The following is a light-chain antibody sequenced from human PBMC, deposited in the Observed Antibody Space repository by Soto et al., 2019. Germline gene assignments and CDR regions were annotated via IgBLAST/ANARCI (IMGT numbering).Light chain of an antibody. CDR2: DAS. CDR1: QSISGRY. CDR3: QQYGSSPLT. Sequence: PGERASLSCRASQSISGRYLAWYQQKPGQAPRLLIYDASSRATGIPDRFSGSGSGTDFILTISRLEPEDFAVYYCQQYGSSPLTFGGGTKVELK. J-gene: IGKJ4*01. V-gene: IGKV3-20*01.